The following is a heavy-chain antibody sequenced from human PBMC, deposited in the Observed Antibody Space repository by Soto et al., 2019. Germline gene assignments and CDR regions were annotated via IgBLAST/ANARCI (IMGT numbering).Heavy chain of an antibody. V-gene: IGHV5-51*01. CDR1: GYNFTNYW. CDR3: ARRLYYYYKSGHYLGWFDP. Sequence: LGESLKISCKGSGYNFTNYWIGWVRQMPGQGLEWMGIVHPGDADTRYSPSFQGQVTISADKSISTAYLQWNSLKASDSAMYYCARRLYYYYKSGHYLGWFDPWGQGTLVTVSS. J-gene: IGHJ5*02. D-gene: IGHD3-22*01. CDR2: VHPGDADT.